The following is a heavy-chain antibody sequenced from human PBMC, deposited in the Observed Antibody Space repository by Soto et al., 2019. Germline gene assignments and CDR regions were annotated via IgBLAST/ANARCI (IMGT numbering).Heavy chain of an antibody. V-gene: IGHV1-69*12. CDR2: IIPVFGTA. CDR1: GGSLSNYG. CDR3: ARGDATKLVVTTCYGMDV. J-gene: IGHJ6*02. D-gene: IGHD4-17*01. Sequence: VQLVQSGAEVKKPGSSVKVSCKASGGSLSNYGISWVRQAPGQGLEWMGGIIPVFGTANYAQKFQGRVTITAHESTRIVYLHVASLRSEDTAVYYCARGDATKLVVTTCYGMDVWGQGTTVTVSS.